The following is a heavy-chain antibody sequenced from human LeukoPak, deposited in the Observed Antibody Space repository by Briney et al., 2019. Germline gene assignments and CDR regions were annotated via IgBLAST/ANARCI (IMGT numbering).Heavy chain of an antibody. J-gene: IGHJ5*02. CDR3: AKDPKEGYSSSWAEGWFDP. D-gene: IGHD6-13*01. CDR2: ISYDGSNK. V-gene: IGHV3-30-3*01. CDR1: GFTFSSYA. Sequence: GGSLRLSCAASGFTFSSYAMHWVRQAPGKGLEWVAVISYDGSNKYYADSVKGRFTISRDNSKNSLYLQMNSLRAEDTALYYCAKDPKEGYSSSWAEGWFDPWGQGTLVTVSS.